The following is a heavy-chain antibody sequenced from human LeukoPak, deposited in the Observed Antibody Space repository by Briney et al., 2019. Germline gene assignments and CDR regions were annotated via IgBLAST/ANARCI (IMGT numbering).Heavy chain of an antibody. CDR2: IHPNLGGT. D-gene: IGHD6-6*01. V-gene: IGHV1-2*02. CDR1: GYTFTGYY. CDR3: ARTAYPSSSWFDP. J-gene: IGHJ5*02. Sequence: ASVKVSCKASGYTFTGYYIHWVRRAPGQGLEWMGWIHPNLGGTKFAQSFQGRVTLTRDTSITTASMELSSLISNDTAVYFCARTAYPSSSWFDPWGQGTQVTVSS.